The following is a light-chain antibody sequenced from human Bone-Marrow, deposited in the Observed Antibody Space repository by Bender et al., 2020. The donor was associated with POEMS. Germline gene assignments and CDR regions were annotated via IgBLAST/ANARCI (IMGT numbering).Light chain of an antibody. V-gene: IGLV2-23*02. CDR1: SSDVGTYNL. CDR3: CSYAATSAYV. J-gene: IGLJ1*01. Sequence: QSALTQPASVSGSPGQSITISCAGTSSDVGTYNLVSRYQQRPGKAPNLIIYEVNKRPSGISHRFSGSKSGNTASLTISGVQPEDEADYHCCSYAATSAYVFGTGTKVTVL. CDR2: EVN.